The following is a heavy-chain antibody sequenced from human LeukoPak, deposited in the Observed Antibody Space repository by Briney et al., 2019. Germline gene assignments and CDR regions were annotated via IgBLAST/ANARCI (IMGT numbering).Heavy chain of an antibody. V-gene: IGHV3-53*01. CDR3: ARRDLGLAAAGTASSWGPAVADY. D-gene: IGHD6-13*01. CDR2: IYSGGST. Sequence: GGSLRLSCAASGFSVSSNYMNWVRQAPGKGLEWVSVIYSGGSTYYADSVKGRFTISRDNSKNTLYLQMNSLRAEDTAVYYCARRDLGLAAAGTASSWGPAVADYWGQGTLVTVSS. CDR1: GFSVSSNY. J-gene: IGHJ4*02.